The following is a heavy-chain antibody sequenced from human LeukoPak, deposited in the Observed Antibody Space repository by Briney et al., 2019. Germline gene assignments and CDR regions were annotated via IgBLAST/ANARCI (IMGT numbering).Heavy chain of an antibody. Sequence: GGSLRLSCAASGFTVSSNYMSWVRQAPGKGLEWVSVIYSGGSTYYADSVKGRFTISRDNSKNTLYLQMNSLRAEDTAVYYCARLYYDFWSGYGSRYFDLWGRGTLVTVSS. CDR3: ARLYYDFWSGYGSRYFDL. CDR1: GFTVSSNY. J-gene: IGHJ2*01. D-gene: IGHD3-3*01. V-gene: IGHV3-53*01. CDR2: IYSGGST.